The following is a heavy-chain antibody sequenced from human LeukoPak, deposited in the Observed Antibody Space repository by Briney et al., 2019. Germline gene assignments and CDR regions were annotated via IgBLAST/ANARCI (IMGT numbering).Heavy chain of an antibody. Sequence: GGSLRLSCAASGFSFDDYDMSWVRQAPGKGLEWVSGINWNGGSTGYADSVKGRFTISRDNAKNSLYLQMSSLRAEDTALYYCAREEGGYFDYWGQGALVTVSS. J-gene: IGHJ4*02. CDR1: GFSFDDYD. CDR2: INWNGGST. V-gene: IGHV3-20*04. D-gene: IGHD3-16*01. CDR3: AREEGGYFDY.